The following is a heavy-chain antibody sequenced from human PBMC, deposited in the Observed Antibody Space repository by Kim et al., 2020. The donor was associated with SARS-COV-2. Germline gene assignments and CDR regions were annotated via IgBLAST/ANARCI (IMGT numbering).Heavy chain of an antibody. CDR1: GGSFSGYH. D-gene: IGHD3-9*01. Sequence: SETLSLTCAVYGGSFSGYHWSWIRQPPGKGLEWIGEINHSGSTNYNPSLKSRVTISVDTSKNQFSLKLSSVTAADTAVYYCARAVLRYFDWLLRSDAFDIWGQGTMVTVSS. CDR2: INHSGST. J-gene: IGHJ3*02. V-gene: IGHV4-34*01. CDR3: ARAVLRYFDWLLRSDAFDI.